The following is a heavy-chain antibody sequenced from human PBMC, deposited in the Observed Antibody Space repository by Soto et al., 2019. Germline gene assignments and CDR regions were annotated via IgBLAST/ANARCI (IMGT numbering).Heavy chain of an antibody. D-gene: IGHD1-20*01. CDR1: GGTFSSYA. CDR3: AREGGDIAGNTSPLFWFDP. CDR2: IIPIFGTA. V-gene: IGHV1-69*13. J-gene: IGHJ5*02. Sequence: SVKVSCKASGGTFSSYAISWVRQAPGQGLEWMGGIIPIFGTANYAQKFQGRVTITADESTSTAYMELSSLRSEDTAVYYCAREGGDIAGNTSPLFWFDPWGQGTLVTVSS.